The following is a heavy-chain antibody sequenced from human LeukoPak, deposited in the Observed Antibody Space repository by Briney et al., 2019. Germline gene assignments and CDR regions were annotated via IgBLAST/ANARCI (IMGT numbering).Heavy chain of an antibody. J-gene: IGHJ4*02. CDR2: IIPVFGTT. CDR1: GGTFSSYA. D-gene: IGHD3-22*01. CDR3: ARCSPGDSSNFYAVLQY. V-gene: IGHV1-69*06. Sequence: SVKVSCKASGGTFSSYAVSWVRLTPGQGLEWLGGIIPVFGTTTYAQKFQAKVTMTADKSTNTAYLEISSLTSDDTAVYYCARCSPGDSSNFYAVLQYWGQGTQVAVST.